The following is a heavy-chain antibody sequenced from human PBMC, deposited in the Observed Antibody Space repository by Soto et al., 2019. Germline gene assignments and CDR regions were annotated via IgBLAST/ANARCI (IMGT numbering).Heavy chain of an antibody. Sequence: SVKVSCKASGGTFSSYAISWVRQAPGQGLEWMGGIIPIFGTANYAQKFQGRVTITADKSTSTAYMELSSLRSEDTAVYYCAAGIVVVPAAIEGAGYYYYYGMDVWGQGTTVIVSS. CDR2: IIPIFGTA. D-gene: IGHD2-2*02. CDR1: GGTFSSYA. J-gene: IGHJ6*02. CDR3: AAGIVVVPAAIEGAGYYYYYGMDV. V-gene: IGHV1-69*06.